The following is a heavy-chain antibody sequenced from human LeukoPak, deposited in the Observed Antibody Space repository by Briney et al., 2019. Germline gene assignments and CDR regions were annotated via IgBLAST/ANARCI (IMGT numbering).Heavy chain of an antibody. D-gene: IGHD3-10*01. CDR1: GGSFSGYY. Sequence: SETLSLTCAVYGGSFSGYYWSWLRQPPGKGLEWIGEINHSGSTNYNPSLKSRVTISVDTSKNQFSLKLSSVTAADTAVYYCARPGHYYGSGSYYTIHDYWGQGTLVTVSS. J-gene: IGHJ4*02. CDR2: INHSGST. CDR3: ARPGHYYGSGSYYTIHDY. V-gene: IGHV4-34*01.